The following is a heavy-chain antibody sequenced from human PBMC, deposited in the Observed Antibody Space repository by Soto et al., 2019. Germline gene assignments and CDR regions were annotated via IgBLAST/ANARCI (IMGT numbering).Heavy chain of an antibody. J-gene: IGHJ5*02. CDR3: ARAGSRFGELNWFDP. Sequence: ASGKVCWKASGNTFVDYGMDWGRQAPGQRLEWMGWINADNGNTRYSQKFQGRVTITRDTSASTVYMELSSLKFEDTAVYYCARAGSRFGELNWFDPWGQGTLVTVSS. D-gene: IGHD3-10*01. V-gene: IGHV1-3*01. CDR1: GNTFVDYG. CDR2: INADNGNT.